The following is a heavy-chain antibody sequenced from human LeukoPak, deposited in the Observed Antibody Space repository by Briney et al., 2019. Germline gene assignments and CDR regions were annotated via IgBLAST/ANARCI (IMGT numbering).Heavy chain of an antibody. V-gene: IGHV4-59*01. Sequence: SETLSLACTVSGGSISSYYWSWIRQPPGKGLEWIGYIYYSGSTNYNPSLKSRVTISVDTSKNQFSLKLSSVTAADTAVYYCAGEMATIIDYWGQGTLVTVSS. CDR3: AGEMATIIDY. J-gene: IGHJ4*02. CDR1: GGSISSYY. D-gene: IGHD5-24*01. CDR2: IYYSGST.